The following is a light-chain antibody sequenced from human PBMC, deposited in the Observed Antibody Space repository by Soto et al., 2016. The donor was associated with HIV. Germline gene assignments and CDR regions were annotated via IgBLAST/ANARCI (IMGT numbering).Light chain of an antibody. CDR3: QQFHSYLFT. Sequence: DIQMTQSPSTLSASVGDTVTITCRASQSISTWLVWYQQKPGKAPKLLIFKASTLARGVPSRFSGSGSGTEFTLTISSLQPEDSATYYCQQFHSYLFTFGQGTRLDIK. J-gene: IGKJ5*01. CDR2: KAS. V-gene: IGKV1-5*03. CDR1: QSISTW.